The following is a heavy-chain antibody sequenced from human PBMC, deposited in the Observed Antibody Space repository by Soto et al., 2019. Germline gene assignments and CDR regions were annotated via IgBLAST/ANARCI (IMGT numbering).Heavy chain of an antibody. Sequence: SETLSLTCTVSGGSISSGGYYRSWIRQHPGKGLEWIGYIYYSGSTNYNPSLKSRVTISVDTSKNQFSLKLSSVTAADTAVYYCARGRYSGYDPYYFDYWGQGTLVTVSS. CDR3: ARGRYSGYDPYYFDY. CDR2: IYYSGST. D-gene: IGHD5-12*01. CDR1: GGSISSGGYY. J-gene: IGHJ4*02. V-gene: IGHV4-61*08.